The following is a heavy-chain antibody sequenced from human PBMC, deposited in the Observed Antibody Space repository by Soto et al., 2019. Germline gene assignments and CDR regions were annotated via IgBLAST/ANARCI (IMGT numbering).Heavy chain of an antibody. V-gene: IGHV3-11*01. CDR3: ARRSSGWYFDY. Sequence: GGSLRLSCAASGFTFSDHYMSWIRQAPGRGLEWVSSISSSGNTIYYADSVRGRFTISRDNAKNSLYLQMNSLRAEDTAVYYCARRSSGWYFDYWGQGTLVTVSS. J-gene: IGHJ4*02. D-gene: IGHD6-19*01. CDR2: ISSSGNTI. CDR1: GFTFSDHY.